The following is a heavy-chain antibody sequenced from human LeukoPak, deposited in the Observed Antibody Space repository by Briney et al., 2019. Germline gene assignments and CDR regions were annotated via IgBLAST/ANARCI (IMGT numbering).Heavy chain of an antibody. V-gene: IGHV4-39*01. CDR2: IYYSGST. CDR3: ARLTDKYYYYGMDV. J-gene: IGHJ6*02. D-gene: IGHD2-15*01. Sequence: SETLSLTCTVSGGSISSSSYYWGWIRQPPGKGLEWIGSIYYSGSTYYNPSLKSRVTISVDTSKNQFSLKLSSVTAADTAVYYYARLTDKYYYYGMDVWGQGTTVTVSS. CDR1: GGSISSSSYY.